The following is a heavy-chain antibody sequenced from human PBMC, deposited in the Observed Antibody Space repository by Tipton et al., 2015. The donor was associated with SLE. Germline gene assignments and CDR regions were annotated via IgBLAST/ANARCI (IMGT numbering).Heavy chain of an antibody. CDR3: AARILPERWAFDI. CDR2: ISYDGSNK. V-gene: IGHV3-30*04. Sequence: SLRLSCAASGFTFSSYAMHWVRQAPGKGLEWVAVISYDGSNKYYADSVKGRFTISRDNSKNTLYLQMNSLRAEDTAVYYCAARILPERWAFDIWGQGTMVTVSS. CDR1: GFTFSSYA. J-gene: IGHJ3*02. D-gene: IGHD2-15*01.